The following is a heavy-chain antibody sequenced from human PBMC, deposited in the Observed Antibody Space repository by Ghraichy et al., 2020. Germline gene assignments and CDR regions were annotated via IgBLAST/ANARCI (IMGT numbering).Heavy chain of an antibody. Sequence: GGSLRLSCAASGFTFSSYDMHWVRQATGKGLEWVSAIGTAGDTYYPGSVKGRFTISRENAKNSLYLQMNSLRAGDTAVYYCARGGLYYDFWSGQGYGMDVWGQGTTVTVSS. CDR3: ARGGLYYDFWSGQGYGMDV. CDR1: GFTFSSYD. CDR2: IGTAGDT. J-gene: IGHJ6*02. D-gene: IGHD3-3*01. V-gene: IGHV3-13*01.